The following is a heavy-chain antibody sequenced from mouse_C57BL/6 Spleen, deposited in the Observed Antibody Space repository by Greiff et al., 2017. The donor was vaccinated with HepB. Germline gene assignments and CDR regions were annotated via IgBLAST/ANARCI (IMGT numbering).Heavy chain of an antibody. J-gene: IGHJ2*01. V-gene: IGHV1-15*01. CDR1: GYTFTDYE. CDR2: IDPETGGT. Sequence: VQLQQSGAELVRPGASVTLSCKASGYTFTDYEMHWVKQTPVHGLEWIGAIDPETGGTAYNQKFKGKAILTADKSSSTAYMELRSLTSEDSAVYYCTRYDTTVVATDYFDYWGQGTTLTVSS. D-gene: IGHD1-1*01. CDR3: TRYDTTVVATDYFDY.